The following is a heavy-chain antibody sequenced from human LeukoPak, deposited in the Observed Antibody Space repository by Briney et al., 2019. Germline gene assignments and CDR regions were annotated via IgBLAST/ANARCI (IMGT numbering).Heavy chain of an antibody. D-gene: IGHD3-22*01. CDR2: IYHSGST. V-gene: IGHV4-30-2*01. CDR1: GGSISSGDYY. Sequence: SQTLSLTCTVSGGSISSGDYYWSGIRQPPGKGLEWIGYIYHSGSTYYNPSLMSRVTISVDRSKNQFSLKLSSVTAADTAVYYCARWTGYDSSGYYYEGLDYWGQGTLVTVSS. CDR3: ARWTGYDSSGYYYEGLDY. J-gene: IGHJ4*02.